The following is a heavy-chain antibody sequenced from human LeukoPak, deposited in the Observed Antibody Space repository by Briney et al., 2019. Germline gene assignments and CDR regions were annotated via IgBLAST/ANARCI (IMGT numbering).Heavy chain of an antibody. J-gene: IGHJ4*02. CDR3: ARGDSGLLDY. CDR2: ISSGSTYI. Sequence: GESPRLSCAASGFTFRSYSMNWVRQAPGKGLEWVSSISSGSTYIFYADSVKGRFIISRDNTENSLYLQMNSLRADDTAVYYCARGDSGLLDYWGQGTLVTVSS. V-gene: IGHV3-21*01. D-gene: IGHD1-26*01. CDR1: GFTFRSYS.